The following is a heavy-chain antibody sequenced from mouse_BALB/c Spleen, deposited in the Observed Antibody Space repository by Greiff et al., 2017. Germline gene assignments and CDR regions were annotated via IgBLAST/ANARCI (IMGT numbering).Heavy chain of an antibody. CDR1: GFTFCDYY. V-gene: IGHV5-4*02. D-gene: IGHD2-4*01. CDR3: ARGYDYPFAY. Sequence: EVKLVESGGGLVKPGGSLKLSCAASGFTFCDYYMYWVRQTPEKRLEWVATISDGGSYTYYPDSVKGRFTISRDNAKNNLYLQMSSLKSEDTAMYYCARGYDYPFAYWGQGTLVTVSA. CDR2: ISDGGSYT. J-gene: IGHJ3*01.